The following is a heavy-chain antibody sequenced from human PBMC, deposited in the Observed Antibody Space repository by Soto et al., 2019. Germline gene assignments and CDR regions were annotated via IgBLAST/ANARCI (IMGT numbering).Heavy chain of an antibody. CDR3: ARDGYCSGGSCYGWFDP. CDR2: ISSASSYT. V-gene: IGHV3-11*05. J-gene: IGHJ5*02. CDR1: GFTFSDYY. D-gene: IGHD2-15*01. Sequence: GGSLRLSCAASGFTFSDYYMSWIRQAPGKGLEWLSYISSASSYTNYADSVKGRFTISRDNAKNSLYLQMNSLRAEDTAVYYCARDGYCSGGSCYGWFDPWGQGTLVTVSS.